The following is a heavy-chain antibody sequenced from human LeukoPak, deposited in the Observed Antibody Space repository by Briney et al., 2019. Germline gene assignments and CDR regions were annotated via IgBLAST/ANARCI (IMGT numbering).Heavy chain of an antibody. CDR3: ARGNTIVLDY. CDR1: GGSIGTYY. V-gene: IGHV4-4*07. J-gene: IGHJ4*02. CDR2: IYTSGST. Sequence: PSETLSLTCTVSGGSIGTYYWSWIRQPAGKGLEWIGRIYTSGSTNYNPSLKSRVTMSVDTSENQFSLKLSSVTDADTAVYYCARGNTIVLDYWGQGTLVTVSS. D-gene: IGHD2/OR15-2a*01.